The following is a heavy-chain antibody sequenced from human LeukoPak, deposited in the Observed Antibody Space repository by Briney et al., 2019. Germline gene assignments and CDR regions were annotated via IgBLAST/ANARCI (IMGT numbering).Heavy chain of an antibody. Sequence: ASVKVSCKASGYTFTSYDINRVRQATGQGPEWMGWMNPNSGNTGYAQKFQGRVTMTRNTSISTAYMELSSLRSEDTAVYYCARFRGDGYQGDAFNIWGQGTMVPVSS. D-gene: IGHD5-24*01. J-gene: IGHJ3*02. CDR2: MNPNSGNT. CDR1: GYTFTSYD. V-gene: IGHV1-8*01. CDR3: ARFRGDGYQGDAFNI.